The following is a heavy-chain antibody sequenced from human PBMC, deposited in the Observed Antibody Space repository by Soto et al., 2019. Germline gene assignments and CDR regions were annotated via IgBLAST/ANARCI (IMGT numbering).Heavy chain of an antibody. CDR1: GFTFSNAW. J-gene: IGHJ3*02. D-gene: IGHD2-2*01. CDR2: IKSKTDGGTT. CDR3: TTLHLYCSSTSCYGDNDAFDI. Sequence: GGSLRLSCAASGFTFSNAWMSWVRQAPGKGLEWVGRIKSKTDGGTTDYAAPVKGRFTISRDDSKNTLYLQMNSLKTEDTAVYYCTTLHLYCSSTSCYGDNDAFDIWGQGTMVTVSS. V-gene: IGHV3-15*01.